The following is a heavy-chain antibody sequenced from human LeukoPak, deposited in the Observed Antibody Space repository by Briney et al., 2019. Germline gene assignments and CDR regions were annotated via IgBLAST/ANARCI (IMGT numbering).Heavy chain of an antibody. D-gene: IGHD5-24*01. CDR1: GFTFSNYS. CDR2: ISSSSSTI. V-gene: IGHV3-48*04. J-gene: IGHJ6*03. CDR3: ARARDGSYGGSKNYYYYYMDV. Sequence: GGSLRLSCAASGFTFSNYSMNWVRQAPGKGLEWVSYISSSSSTIYYADSVKGRFTISRDNAKNSLYLQMNSPRAEDTAVYYCARARDGSYGGSKNYYYYYMDVWGKGTTVTVSS.